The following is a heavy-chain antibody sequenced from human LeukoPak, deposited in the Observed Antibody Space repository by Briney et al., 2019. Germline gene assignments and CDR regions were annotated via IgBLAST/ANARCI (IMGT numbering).Heavy chain of an antibody. D-gene: IGHD6-6*01. CDR1: GFTFSSYW. J-gene: IGHJ4*02. CDR3: ARVYSSSSSDY. Sequence: GGSLRLSCAASGFTFSSYWMHWVRQAPGKGLLWVSRINSDGSSTWYADSVKGRFTISRDNAKNTLYLQMNSLGAEDTAVYYCARVYSSSSSDYWGQGTLVTVSS. CDR2: INSDGSST. V-gene: IGHV3-74*01.